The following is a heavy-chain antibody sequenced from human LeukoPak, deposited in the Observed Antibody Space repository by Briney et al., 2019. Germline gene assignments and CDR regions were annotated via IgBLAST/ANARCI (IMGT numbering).Heavy chain of an antibody. V-gene: IGHV1-69*13. J-gene: IGHJ4*02. CDR1: GGTFSGYA. CDR2: IIPIFGTA. D-gene: IGHD1-26*01. Sequence: SVKVSCKASGGTFSGYAISWVRQAPGQGLEWMGGIIPIFGTANYAQKFQGRVTITADESTSTAYMELSSLRSEDTAVYYCARGPPYGHVGATGPFDYWGQGTLVTVSS. CDR3: ARGPPYGHVGATGPFDY.